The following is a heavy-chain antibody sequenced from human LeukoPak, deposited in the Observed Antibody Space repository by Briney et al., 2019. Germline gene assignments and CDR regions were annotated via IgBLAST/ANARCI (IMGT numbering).Heavy chain of an antibody. V-gene: IGHV1-2*02. Sequence: ASVKVSCKASGYTFTGYYMHWVRQAPGQGLEWMGWINPNSGGTNYAQKFQGRVTMTRDTSISTAYMEVSRLRSDDTAVYYCARDMGAMIYYFDYWGQGTLVTVSS. D-gene: IGHD1-26*01. CDR1: GYTFTGYY. CDR2: INPNSGGT. J-gene: IGHJ4*02. CDR3: ARDMGAMIYYFDY.